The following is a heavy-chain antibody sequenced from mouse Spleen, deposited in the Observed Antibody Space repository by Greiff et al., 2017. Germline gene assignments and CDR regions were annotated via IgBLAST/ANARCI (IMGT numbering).Heavy chain of an antibody. CDR2: IYPRDGST. CDR3: ARSHDGYYGWFAY. CDR1: GYTFTSYD. Sequence: VQLKESGPELVKPGASVKLSCKASGYTFTSYDINWVKQRPGQGLEWIGWIYPRDGSTKYNEKFKGKATLTVDTSSSTAYMELHSLTSEDSAVYFCARSHDGYYGWFAYWGQGTLVTVSA. D-gene: IGHD2-3*01. J-gene: IGHJ3*01. V-gene: IGHV1-85*01.